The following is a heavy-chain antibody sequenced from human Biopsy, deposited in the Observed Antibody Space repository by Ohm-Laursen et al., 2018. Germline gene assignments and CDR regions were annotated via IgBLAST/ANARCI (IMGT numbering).Heavy chain of an antibody. CDR1: GVSITAYY. V-gene: IGHV4-59*01. J-gene: IGHJ4*02. CDR2: ISYTGYT. CDR3: ARGSNDFGGLYFPR. D-gene: IGHD4-23*01. Sequence: SQTLSLTCPVSGVSITAYYWSWIRQPPGKGLEWIGHISYTGYTSYNASLKSRVTISVDTSRNHFSLRLSSLTAADTAVYYCARGSNDFGGLYFPRWGQGTLLTVSS.